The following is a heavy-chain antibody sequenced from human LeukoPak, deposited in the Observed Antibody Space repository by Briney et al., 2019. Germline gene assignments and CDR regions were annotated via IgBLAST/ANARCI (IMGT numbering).Heavy chain of an antibody. V-gene: IGHV4-34*01. J-gene: IGHJ4*02. D-gene: IGHD2-2*01. CDR3: ARKTAAEYFDY. Sequence: PSETLSLTCAVYGGSFSGYYWSWIRQPPGKGLEWIGEINHSGSTNYSPSLKSRVTISVDTSKNQFSLKLSSVTAADTAVYYCARKTAAEYFDYWGQGTLVTVSS. CDR1: GGSFSGYY. CDR2: INHSGST.